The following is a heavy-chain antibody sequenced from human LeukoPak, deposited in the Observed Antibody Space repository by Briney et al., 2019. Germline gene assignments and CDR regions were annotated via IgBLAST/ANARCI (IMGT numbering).Heavy chain of an antibody. CDR3: ARESPSGSLDY. D-gene: IGHD1-26*01. CDR2: ISTNGGTT. J-gene: IGHJ4*02. V-gene: IGHV3-64*01. CDR1: GFTFSSHP. Sequence: GSLRLSCVASGFTFSSHPMHWVRQAPGKGLESVSAISTNGGTTYYANSVRGRFIISRDNSHNTLYLQMGRLRTDDTAIYYCARESPSGSLDYWGQGTLVTVSS.